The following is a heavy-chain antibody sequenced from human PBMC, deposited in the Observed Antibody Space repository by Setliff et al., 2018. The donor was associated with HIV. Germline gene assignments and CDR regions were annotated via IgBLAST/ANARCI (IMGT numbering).Heavy chain of an antibody. D-gene: IGHD6-13*01. V-gene: IGHV1-69*10. Sequence: SVKVSCKASGNPFTSYYLHWVRQASGQGLEWMGGIIPILGIANYAQKFQGRVTITADKSTSTAYMELSSLRSEDTAVYYCAKDCPYSSSWYFWVCWFDPWGQGTLVTVSS. J-gene: IGHJ5*02. CDR3: AKDCPYSSSWYFWVCWFDP. CDR2: IIPILGIA. CDR1: GNPFTSYY.